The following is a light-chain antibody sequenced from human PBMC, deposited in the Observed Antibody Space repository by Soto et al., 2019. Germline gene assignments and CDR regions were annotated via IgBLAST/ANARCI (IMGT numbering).Light chain of an antibody. CDR3: LSYDNHVNGLVGGLV. J-gene: IGLJ3*02. V-gene: IGLV1-40*01. CDR2: ANS. CDR1: SSNIGAGYD. Sequence: QLVLTQPPSVSGAPGQRVTISCTGTSSNIGAGYDVHWYQQLPGTAPKLVIYANSNRPSGVSGRFSGSKSGTSASLALTGLQAEDEADYYCLSYDNHVNGLVGGLVLGGGTKLTVL.